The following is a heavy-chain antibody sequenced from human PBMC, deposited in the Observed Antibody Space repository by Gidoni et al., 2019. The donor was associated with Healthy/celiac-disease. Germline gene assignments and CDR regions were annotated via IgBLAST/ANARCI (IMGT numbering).Heavy chain of an antibody. CDR2: IYYSGST. CDR3: ARGDGDFWSGTYYYYYGMDV. V-gene: IGHV4-59*01. Sequence: QVQLQESGPGLVKPSETLSLTCTVSGGSISSYYWSWIRQPPGKGLEWIGYIYYSGSTNYNPSLKSRVTISVDTSKNQFSLKLSSVTAADTAVYYCARGDGDFWSGTYYYYYGMDVWGQGTTVTVSS. J-gene: IGHJ6*02. D-gene: IGHD3-3*01. CDR1: GGSISSYY.